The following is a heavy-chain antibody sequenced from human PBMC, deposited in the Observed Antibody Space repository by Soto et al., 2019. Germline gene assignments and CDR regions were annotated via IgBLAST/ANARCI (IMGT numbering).Heavy chain of an antibody. CDR3: AREISVSRANWFDP. Sequence: ASVKVACKASGYTFTGYYMHWVLQAPGQGLEWMGWINPNSGGTNYAQKFQGWVTMTRDTSISTAYMELSRLRSDDTVVYYCAREISVSRANWFDPWGQGTLVTVSS. CDR2: INPNSGGT. V-gene: IGHV1-2*04. J-gene: IGHJ5*02. CDR1: GYTFTGYY. D-gene: IGHD3-10*01.